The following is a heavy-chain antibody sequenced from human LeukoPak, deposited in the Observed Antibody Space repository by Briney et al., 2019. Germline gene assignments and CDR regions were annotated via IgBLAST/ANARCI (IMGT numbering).Heavy chain of an antibody. J-gene: IGHJ5*02. D-gene: IGHD3-10*01. V-gene: IGHV1-2*02. Sequence: ASVKVSCKASGYTFTGYYMHWVRQAPGQGLEWMGWINPNSGGTNYAQMFQGRVSMTRDTSISTVYMELHALASDDTAVYFCARARGSGTLTNWFDPWGQGTLVTVSS. CDR3: ARARGSGTLTNWFDP. CDR1: GYTFTGYY. CDR2: INPNSGGT.